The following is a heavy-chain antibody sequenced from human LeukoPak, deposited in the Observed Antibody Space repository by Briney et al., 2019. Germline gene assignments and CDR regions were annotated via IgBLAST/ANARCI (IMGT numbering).Heavy chain of an antibody. D-gene: IGHD2-15*01. Sequence: ASVKVSCKASGGTFSSYAISWVRHAPGQGLEWMGWINPNSRGTNYAQKFQGWVTMTRDTSISTAYMELSRLRSDDTAVYYCARADGYCSGGSCPAPPNNWFDPWGQGTLVTVSS. V-gene: IGHV1-2*04. J-gene: IGHJ5*02. CDR3: ARADGYCSGGSCPAPPNNWFDP. CDR1: GGTFSSYA. CDR2: INPNSRGT.